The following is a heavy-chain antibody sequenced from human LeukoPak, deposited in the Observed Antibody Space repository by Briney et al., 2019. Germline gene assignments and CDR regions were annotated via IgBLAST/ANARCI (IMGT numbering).Heavy chain of an antibody. CDR2: ISGSGGST. D-gene: IGHD3-9*01. Sequence: SGGSLRLSCAASGFTFSSYAMSWVRQAPGKGLEWVSAISGSGGSTYYADSVKGRFTISRDNSKNTLYLQMNSLRAEDTAVYYCAKDSRYFDWLSISFDYWGQGTLVTVSS. CDR1: GFTFSSYA. V-gene: IGHV3-23*01. CDR3: AKDSRYFDWLSISFDY. J-gene: IGHJ4*02.